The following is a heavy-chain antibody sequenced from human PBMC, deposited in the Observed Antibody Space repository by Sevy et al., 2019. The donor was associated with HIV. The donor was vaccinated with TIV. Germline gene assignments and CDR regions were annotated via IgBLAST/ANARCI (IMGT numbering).Heavy chain of an antibody. Sequence: ASVKVSCKASGYTFTGYYMHWVRQAPGQGLEWMGRINPNSGGTNYAQKFQGRVTMTRDTSISTAYMELSRLRSDDTAVYYCARAERNWNYANYWGQGTLVTVSS. CDR2: INPNSGGT. V-gene: IGHV1-2*06. CDR3: ARAERNWNYANY. CDR1: GYTFTGYY. D-gene: IGHD1-7*01. J-gene: IGHJ4*02.